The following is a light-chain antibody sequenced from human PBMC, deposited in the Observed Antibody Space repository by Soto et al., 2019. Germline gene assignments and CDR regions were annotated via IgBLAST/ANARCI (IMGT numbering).Light chain of an antibody. CDR3: QQYVTSPWA. CDR2: GAS. Sequence: MVLTQSPGTLSLSPGERATLSCRASQSVSSSFLAWYQQKPGQAPRLLIYGASNRATGIPDRFSGSGSGTDFTLTISRLEPEDFAVYYCQQYVTSPWAFGQGTKVAIE. V-gene: IGKV3-20*01. CDR1: QSVSSSF. J-gene: IGKJ1*01.